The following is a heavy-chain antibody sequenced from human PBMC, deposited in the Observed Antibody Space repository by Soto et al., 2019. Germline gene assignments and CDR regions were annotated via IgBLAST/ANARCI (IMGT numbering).Heavy chain of an antibody. J-gene: IGHJ6*02. D-gene: IGHD3-22*01. Sequence: SETLSLTCTVSGGSISSSSYYWGCIRQAPGKGLEWIGSIHYSGSTYYNPSLKSRVTISVDTSKNQFSLKLSSVTAADTAVYYCARRLYYDSSGFEGGGMDVWGQGTTVT. CDR3: ARRLYYDSSGFEGGGMDV. V-gene: IGHV4-39*01. CDR2: IHYSGST. CDR1: GGSISSSSYY.